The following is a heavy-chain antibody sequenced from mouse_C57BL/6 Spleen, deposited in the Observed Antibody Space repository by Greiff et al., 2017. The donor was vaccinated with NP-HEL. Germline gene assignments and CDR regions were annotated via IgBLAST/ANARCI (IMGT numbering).Heavy chain of an antibody. V-gene: IGHV3-6*01. CDR3: ARDAYYSNYDAMDY. CDR2: ISYDGSN. J-gene: IGHJ4*01. Sequence: ESGPGLVKPSQSLSLTCSVTGYSITSGYYWNWIRQFPGNKLEWMGYISYDGSNNYNPSLKNRISITRDTSKNQFFLKLNSVTTEDTATYYCARDAYYSNYDAMDYWGQGTSVTVSS. CDR1: GYSITSGYY. D-gene: IGHD2-5*01.